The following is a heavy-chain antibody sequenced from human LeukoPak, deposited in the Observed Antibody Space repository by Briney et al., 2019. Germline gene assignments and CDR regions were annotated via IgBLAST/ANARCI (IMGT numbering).Heavy chain of an antibody. CDR1: GFTFSSFA. Sequence: GGSLRLSCAASGFTFSSFAMTWVRQAPGKGLEWVSSISDSGDSTYCADYVKGRFTISRDNSKNMLYLEMNSLRGEDTAIYYCAKDAARHSSDCLQYWGQGTLVTVSS. CDR2: ISDSGDST. D-gene: IGHD6-19*01. J-gene: IGHJ4*02. V-gene: IGHV3-23*01. CDR3: AKDAARHSSDCLQY.